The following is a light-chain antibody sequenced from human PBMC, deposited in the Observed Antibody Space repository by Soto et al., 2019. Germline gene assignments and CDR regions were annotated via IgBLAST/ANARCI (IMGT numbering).Light chain of an antibody. CDR3: QQYNSYSWT. CDR1: QSISNW. Sequence: IQITQAPSTPSASVGDRGTLTCRASQSISNWLAWYQQKPGKAPKLLIYKASSLESGVPSRFSGSGSGTEFTLTISSLQPDDFATYYCQQYNSYSWTFGQGTKWIS. J-gene: IGKJ1*01. CDR2: KAS. V-gene: IGKV1-5*03.